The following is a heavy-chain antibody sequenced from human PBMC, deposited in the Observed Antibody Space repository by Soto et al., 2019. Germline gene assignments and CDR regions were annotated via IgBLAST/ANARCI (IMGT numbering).Heavy chain of an antibody. CDR1: GGTSTRYA. CDR3: NSGSEYDFWSGYW. Sequence: QERLVQSGAEVRKPRSSVKDSCKVTGGTSTRYAINWVRQAPGQGLEWMGGIVPMFGTSKYAQKFQGRVTITADTSTNIAYMELRSLRSEDTVVYYCNSGSEYDFWSGYWWGQGTLVSVSS. D-gene: IGHD3-3*01. J-gene: IGHJ4*02. CDR2: IVPMFGTS. V-gene: IGHV1-69*06.